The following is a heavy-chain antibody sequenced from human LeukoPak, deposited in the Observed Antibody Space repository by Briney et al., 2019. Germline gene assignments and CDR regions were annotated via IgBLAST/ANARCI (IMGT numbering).Heavy chain of an antibody. CDR3: AKDSWQQRAGDY. CDR2: ISGSGGST. CDR1: GFSFSDYN. Sequence: PGGSLRLSCAASGFSFSDYNMSWVRQAPGKGLEWVSAISGSGGSTYYADSVKGRFTISRDNSKNTLYLQMNSLRAEDTAVYYCAKDSWQQRAGDYWGQGTLVTVSS. J-gene: IGHJ4*02. V-gene: IGHV3-23*01. D-gene: IGHD5-24*01.